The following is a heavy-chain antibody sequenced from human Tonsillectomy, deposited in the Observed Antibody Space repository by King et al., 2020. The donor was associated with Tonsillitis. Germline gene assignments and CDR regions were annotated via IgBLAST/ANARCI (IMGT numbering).Heavy chain of an antibody. Sequence: VQLQQWGAGLLKPSETLSLTCAVSGGSFADYCWSWVRQPPGKGLEWIGEINFSRSTNYNPSLKSRVTISVDTSKSQFSLKLSSATAADTAVYYCARGRPQSRYYDSSGYYYYVYFDYWGQGTLVTVSS. J-gene: IGHJ4*02. V-gene: IGHV4-34*01. D-gene: IGHD3-22*01. CDR2: INFSRST. CDR1: GGSFADYC. CDR3: ARGRPQSRYYDSSGYYYYVYFDY.